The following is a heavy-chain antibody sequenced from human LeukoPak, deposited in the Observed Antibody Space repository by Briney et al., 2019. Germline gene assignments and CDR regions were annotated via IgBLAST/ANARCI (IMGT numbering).Heavy chain of an antibody. CDR1: GYTFTSYS. V-gene: IGHV1-18*01. D-gene: IGHD3-3*01. CDR3: ATGRKRITIFGVVHDI. Sequence: GASVKVSCKASGYTFTSYSITWVRQAPGQGLEWMGWISAYNGNTNYAQKFQGRVTMTTDTSTSTAYMELRSLRSDDTAVYYCATGRKRITIFGVVHDIWGQGTMVTVSS. CDR2: ISAYNGNT. J-gene: IGHJ3*02.